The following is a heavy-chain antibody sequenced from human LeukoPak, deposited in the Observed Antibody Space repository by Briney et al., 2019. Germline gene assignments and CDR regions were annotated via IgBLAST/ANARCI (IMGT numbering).Heavy chain of an antibody. CDR2: IYYRGTT. Sequence: SETLSLTCTVSGGSLTNNYWSWIRQPPGKGLEYVGYIYYRGTTNYNPSLKSRVTMLVDRSNNQFSLTLRSVTAADTAVYYCARVPASGRFDSWGQGILVTVSS. CDR1: GGSLTNNY. D-gene: IGHD5-12*01. J-gene: IGHJ4*02. V-gene: IGHV4-59*01. CDR3: ARVPASGRFDS.